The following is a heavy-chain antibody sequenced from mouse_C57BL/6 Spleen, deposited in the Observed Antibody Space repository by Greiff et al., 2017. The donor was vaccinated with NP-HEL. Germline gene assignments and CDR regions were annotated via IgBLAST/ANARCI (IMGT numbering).Heavy chain of an antibody. D-gene: IGHD2-3*01. Sequence: VQLPESGAELAQPGASVKLSCKASGYTFTSYWLHWVKQRPGQGLEWIGYINPSSGYTKYNQKFKDKATLTADKSSSTAYMQLSSLTYEDSAVYYCARSLYDGRGYYAMDYWGQGTSVTVSS. CDR3: ARSLYDGRGYYAMDY. J-gene: IGHJ4*01. CDR2: INPSSGYT. CDR1: GYTFTSYW. V-gene: IGHV1-7*01.